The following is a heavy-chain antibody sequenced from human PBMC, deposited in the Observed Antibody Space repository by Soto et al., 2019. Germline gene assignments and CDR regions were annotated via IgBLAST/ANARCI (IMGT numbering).Heavy chain of an antibody. Sequence: GGSLRLSCAASGFSFDDYTMHWVRQVPGKGLEWVSLISWDGGSRYYVNSVRGRFTISRDNSKNSLYLQMNSLRIEDAALYYCALDGDNSGALAYWGQGTLVTVSS. CDR2: ISWDGGSR. D-gene: IGHD1-26*01. J-gene: IGHJ4*02. CDR3: ALDGDNSGALAY. CDR1: GFSFDDYT. V-gene: IGHV3-43*01.